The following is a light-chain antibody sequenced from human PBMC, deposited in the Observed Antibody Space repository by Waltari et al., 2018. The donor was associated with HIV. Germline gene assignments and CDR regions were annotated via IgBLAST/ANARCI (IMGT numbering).Light chain of an antibody. CDR1: SSNIGNNY. CDR3: GTWDDSLGAVV. V-gene: IGLV1-51*02. CDR2: ETS. Sequence: QSVLTQPPSVSAAPGPTVPLPCSGTSSNIGNNYVSWYHQVPGTTPKLLIYETSKRPSGIPDRFSGSKSGTSATLGITGVQTADEADYYCGTWDDSLGAVVFGGGTRVTV. J-gene: IGLJ2*01.